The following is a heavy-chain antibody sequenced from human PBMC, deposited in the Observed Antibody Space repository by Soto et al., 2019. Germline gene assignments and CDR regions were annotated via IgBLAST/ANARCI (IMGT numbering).Heavy chain of an antibody. V-gene: IGHV1-58*01. CDR2: IVVGSGNT. J-gene: IGHJ3*02. CDR3: AAVHYDSSGYYRPLDAFDI. Sequence: SVKVSCKASEFTFTSSAVQWVRQARGQRLEWIGWIVVGSGNTNYAQKFQERVTITRDMSTSTAYMELSSLRSEDTAVYYCAAVHYDSSGYYRPLDAFDIWGQGTMVTVSS. D-gene: IGHD3-22*01. CDR1: EFTFTSSA.